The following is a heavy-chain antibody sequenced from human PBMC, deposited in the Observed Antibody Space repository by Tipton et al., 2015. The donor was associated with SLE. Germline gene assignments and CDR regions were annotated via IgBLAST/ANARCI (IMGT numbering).Heavy chain of an antibody. CDR1: GGSFSGYY. J-gene: IGHJ1*01. V-gene: IGHV4-34*01. CDR2: INHSGST. D-gene: IGHD2-2*01. CDR3: ARDLRPVVPFQH. Sequence: TLSLTCAVYGGSFSGYYWSWIRQPPGKGLEWIGEINHSGSTNYNPSLKSRVTISVDTSKNQFSLKLSSVTAADTAVYYCARDLRPVVPFQHWGQGTLVTVSS.